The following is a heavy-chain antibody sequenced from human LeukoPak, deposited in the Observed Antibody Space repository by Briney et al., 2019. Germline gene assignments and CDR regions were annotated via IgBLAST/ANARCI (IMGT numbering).Heavy chain of an antibody. CDR1: GFTFSSYA. Sequence: GGSLRLSCAASGFTFSSYAMHWVRQAPGKGLEWVAVISYDGSNKYYADSVKGRFTISRDNSKNTLYLQMNSLRAEDTAVYYCARAPGIAARFDYWGQGTLVTVSS. CDR3: ARAPGIAARFDY. D-gene: IGHD6-6*01. CDR2: ISYDGSNK. V-gene: IGHV3-30-3*01. J-gene: IGHJ4*02.